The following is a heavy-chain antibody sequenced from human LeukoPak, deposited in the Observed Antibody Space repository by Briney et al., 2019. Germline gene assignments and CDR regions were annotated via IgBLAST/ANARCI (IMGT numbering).Heavy chain of an antibody. CDR1: GFTFSSYA. J-gene: IGHJ4*02. CDR3: AKPNGAGLLEGIDY. CDR2: ISGTGGST. Sequence: GGSLRLSCAASGFTFSSYAMTWVRQAPGKGLEWVSAISGTGGSTYYADSVKGRLTISRDNSKNTLYVQMNSLRAEDTAVYYCAKPNGAGLLEGIDYWGQGTLVTVSS. V-gene: IGHV3-23*01. D-gene: IGHD3-22*01.